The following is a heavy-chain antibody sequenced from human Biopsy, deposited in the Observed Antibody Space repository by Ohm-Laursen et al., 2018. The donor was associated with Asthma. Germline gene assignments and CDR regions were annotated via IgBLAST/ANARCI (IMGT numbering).Heavy chain of an antibody. CDR2: ISYDGSNK. D-gene: IGHD3-3*01. Sequence: RLSCAASGFTFSSYGMYWARQAPGKGLEWVAVISYDGSNKYYADSVKGRFTISRDNSKNTLYLQMNSLRAEDTAVYYCAKDTEGRYDFWSGLSYNYYGMDVWGQGTTVTVSS. J-gene: IGHJ6*02. CDR1: GFTFSSYG. V-gene: IGHV3-30*18. CDR3: AKDTEGRYDFWSGLSYNYYGMDV.